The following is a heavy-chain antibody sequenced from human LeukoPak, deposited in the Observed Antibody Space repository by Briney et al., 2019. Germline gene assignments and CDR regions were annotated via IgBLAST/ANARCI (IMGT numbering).Heavy chain of an antibody. CDR3: ARDPIDSSGYNLYAFDI. J-gene: IGHJ3*02. CDR2: IYSGGST. D-gene: IGHD3-22*01. CDR1: GFIVSRNY. Sequence: GGSLRLSCAASGFIVSRNYMAWVRQAPGQGLEWISIIYSGGSTEYADSVKGRFTISRDNSMNMVFLQMNSVRVDDTAVYYCARDPIDSSGYNLYAFDIWGQGTMVTVSS. V-gene: IGHV3-66*01.